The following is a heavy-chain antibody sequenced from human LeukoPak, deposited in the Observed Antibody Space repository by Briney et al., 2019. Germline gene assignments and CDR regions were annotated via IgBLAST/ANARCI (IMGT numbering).Heavy chain of an antibody. D-gene: IGHD6-13*01. CDR2: MNPNSGNT. CDR1: GYTFTSYD. Sequence: VASVKVSCKASGYTFTSYDINWVRQATGQGLEWMGWMNPNSGNTGYAQKFQGRVTMTRNTSISTAYMELSSLRSEDTAVYYCARARARIAAAGTNWFDLWGQGTLVTVSS. V-gene: IGHV1-8*01. CDR3: ARARARIAAAGTNWFDL. J-gene: IGHJ5*02.